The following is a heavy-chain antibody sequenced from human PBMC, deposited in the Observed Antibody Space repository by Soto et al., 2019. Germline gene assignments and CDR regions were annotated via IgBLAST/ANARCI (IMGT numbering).Heavy chain of an antibody. CDR1: GGSISSGDYY. CDR3: ARGGPEPLVPAAYFDY. D-gene: IGHD2-2*01. V-gene: IGHV4-30-4*01. CDR2: IYYSGST. J-gene: IGHJ4*02. Sequence: SETLSLTCTVSGGSISSGDYYWSWIRQPPGKGLEWIGYIYYSGSTYYNPSLKSRVTISVDTSKNQFSLKLSSVTAADTAVYYCARGGPEPLVPAAYFDYLGQGTLVTVS.